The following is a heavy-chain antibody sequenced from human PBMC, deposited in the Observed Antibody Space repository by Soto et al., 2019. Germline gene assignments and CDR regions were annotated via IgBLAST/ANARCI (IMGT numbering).Heavy chain of an antibody. J-gene: IGHJ4*02. D-gene: IGHD2-2*01. V-gene: IGHV1-46*01. CDR3: ARGGIVPVADSFFDY. CDR2: INPSVDST. Sequence: EASVKVSCKASGYTFTRYYMHWVRQAPGQGFEWMGIINPSVDSTSYAQKFQGRVTMTRDSSTSTVYMELSSLRSEDTAVYYCARGGIVPVADSFFDYWGQGTLVTVSS. CDR1: GYTFTRYY.